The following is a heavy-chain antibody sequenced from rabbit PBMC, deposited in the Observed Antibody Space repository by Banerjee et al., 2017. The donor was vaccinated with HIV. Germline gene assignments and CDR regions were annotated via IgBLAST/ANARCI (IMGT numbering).Heavy chain of an antibody. D-gene: IGHD3-3*01. CDR2: IYAGSSGST. CDR1: GIDFSSYYR. CDR3: ARGGVGDAGYAAMPL. Sequence: QQQLEESGGGLVKPGGTLTLTCKASGIDFSSYYRMCWVRQAPGRGLELIACIYAGSSGSTYYANWAKGRFTISKTSSTTVTLQMTSLTAADTATYFCARGGVGDAGYAAMPLWGQGTLVTVS. J-gene: IGHJ3*01. V-gene: IGHV1S45*01.